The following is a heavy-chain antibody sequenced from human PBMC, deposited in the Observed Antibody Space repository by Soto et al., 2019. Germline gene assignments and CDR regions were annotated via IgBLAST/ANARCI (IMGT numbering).Heavy chain of an antibody. D-gene: IGHD1-26*01. Sequence: SETLSLTCTVSGGSISNYYWSWIRQPPGKGLEWIGYIYYSESTNYNPSLKSRVTISVDTSKNQFSLKLSSVTAADTAVYYCARGDGYYNTFDIWAQGTMVT. CDR2: IYYSEST. CDR1: GGSISNYY. J-gene: IGHJ3*02. CDR3: ARGDGYYNTFDI. V-gene: IGHV4-59*01.